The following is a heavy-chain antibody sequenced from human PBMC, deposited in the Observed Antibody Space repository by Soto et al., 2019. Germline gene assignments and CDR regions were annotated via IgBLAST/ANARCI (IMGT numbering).Heavy chain of an antibody. CDR1: GGSISSGGYY. CDR3: ARDPPITGTITYGIDV. Sequence: QVQLQESGPGLVKPSQTLSLTCTVSGGSISSGGYYWSWIRQHPGKGLEWIGYIYYSGSTYYNPSLKSRVTISVDTSKNQFSLKLSSVTAADTAVYYCARDPPITGTITYGIDVRGQGTTVTVSS. V-gene: IGHV4-31*03. CDR2: IYYSGST. J-gene: IGHJ6*02. D-gene: IGHD1-7*01.